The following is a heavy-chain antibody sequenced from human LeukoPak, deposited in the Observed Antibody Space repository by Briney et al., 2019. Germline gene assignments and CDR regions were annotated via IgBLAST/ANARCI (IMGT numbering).Heavy chain of an antibody. V-gene: IGHV1-18*01. CDR3: ARGGDYDFWSGYSLGLNYYYYYMDV. D-gene: IGHD3-3*01. CDR2: ISAYNGNT. J-gene: IGHJ6*03. Sequence: GASVKVSCKASGYTLTSYGISWVRQAPGQGLEWMGWISAYNGNTNYAQKLQGRVTMTTDTSTSTAYMELRSLRSDDTAVYYCARGGDYDFWSGYSLGLNYYYYYMDVWGKGTTVTVSS. CDR1: GYTLTSYG.